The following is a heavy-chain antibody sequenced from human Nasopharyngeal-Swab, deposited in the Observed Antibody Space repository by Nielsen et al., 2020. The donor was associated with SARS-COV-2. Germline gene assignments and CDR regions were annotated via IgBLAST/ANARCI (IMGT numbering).Heavy chain of an antibody. Sequence: GEARKISCAASGFTFSSYAMSWVRQAPGKGLEWVSAISGSGGSTYYADSVKGRFTISRDNSKNTLYLQMNSLRAEDTAVYYCAKGGSAEWLAFSYYGMDVWGQGTTVTVSS. CDR2: ISGSGGST. D-gene: IGHD6-19*01. V-gene: IGHV3-23*01. CDR1: GFTFSSYA. J-gene: IGHJ6*02. CDR3: AKGGSAEWLAFSYYGMDV.